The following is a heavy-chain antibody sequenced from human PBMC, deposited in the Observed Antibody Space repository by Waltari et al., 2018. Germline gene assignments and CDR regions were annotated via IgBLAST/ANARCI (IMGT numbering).Heavy chain of an antibody. CDR2: ISGSNSST. J-gene: IGHJ3*02. Sequence: EVQLLESGGGLVQPGGSLRLSCAASGFTFGNSALSWVRQAPGKGREWSSGISGSNSSTYYADSVKGRFTISRDNSKNTLYLQMNSLRVEDTAVYFCAKVEGGIVTRYYALDIWGQGTMVTVSS. CDR1: GFTFGNSA. CDR3: AKVEGGIVTRYYALDI. V-gene: IGHV3-23*01. D-gene: IGHD3-16*02.